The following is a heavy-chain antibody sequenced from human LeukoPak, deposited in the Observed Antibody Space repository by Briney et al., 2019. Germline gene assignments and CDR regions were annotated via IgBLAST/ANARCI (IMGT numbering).Heavy chain of an antibody. CDR1: GFTFSSYS. J-gene: IGHJ4*02. V-gene: IGHV3-21*01. CDR3: ARITGARDH. D-gene: IGHD1-7*01. CDR2: ISSSSSYI. Sequence: GGSLRLSCAASGFTFSSYSMKWVRQAPGKGLEWVSSISSSSSYIYYADSVKGRFTISRDYAKNSLYLQMNSLRAEDTAVYYCARITGARDHWGQGPLVTVSS.